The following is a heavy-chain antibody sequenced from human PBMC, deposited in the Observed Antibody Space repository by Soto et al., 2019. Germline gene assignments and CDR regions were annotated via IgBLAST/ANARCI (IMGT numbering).Heavy chain of an antibody. Sequence: SETLSLTCTVSGDSITTNTYFWAWLRQPPGKGLTWIGSFSSSGGTFYNPSLKSGFTISEDTAKNTRYLQMNSLRAEDTAVYNCGRDDIGLVMDFWGMRTLVTVSS. CDR2: FSSSGGT. D-gene: IGHD2-15*01. V-gene: IGHV4-39*02. CDR1: GDSITTNTYF. CDR3: GRDDIGLVMDF. J-gene: IGHJ4*02.